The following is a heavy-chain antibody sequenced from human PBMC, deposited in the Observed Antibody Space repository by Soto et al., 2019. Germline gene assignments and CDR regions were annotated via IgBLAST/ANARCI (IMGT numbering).Heavy chain of an antibody. J-gene: IGHJ4*02. D-gene: IGHD2-2*01. CDR2: IYYSGST. Sequence: QLQLQESCPGLVKPSETLSLTCTVSVGSISSSSYYWGWIRQPPRKGLEWIGSIYYSGSTYYNPSLKSRVTISADTSKNQCSLKLSSVTAADTALSYCARLRGTQYQLLVFDYWGQRTLVTVSS. CDR1: VGSISSSSYY. V-gene: IGHV4-39*01. CDR3: ARLRGTQYQLLVFDY.